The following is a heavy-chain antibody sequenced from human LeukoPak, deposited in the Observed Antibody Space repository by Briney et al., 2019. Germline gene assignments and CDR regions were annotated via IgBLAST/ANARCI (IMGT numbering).Heavy chain of an antibody. CDR2: MNANNGAT. J-gene: IGHJ4*02. V-gene: IGHV1-2*02. Sequence: ASVKVSCKTSGYTFSDYYIQWVRQAPGQGLEWMAWMNANNGATDSSQRFQGRVTVTRDTSITTAYMELHSLRSDDTAVYYCARAAASSHFDHWGQGTLVTVSS. CDR3: ARAAASSHFDH. D-gene: IGHD2-2*01. CDR1: GYTFSDYY.